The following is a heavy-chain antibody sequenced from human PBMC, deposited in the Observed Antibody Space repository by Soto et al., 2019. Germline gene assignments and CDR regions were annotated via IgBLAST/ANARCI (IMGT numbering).Heavy chain of an antibody. J-gene: IGHJ4*02. V-gene: IGHV4-59*01. CDR1: GGSISSYY. Sequence: SETLSLTGTVSGGSISSYYWSWIRQPPGKGLEWIGYIYYSGSTNYNPSLKSRVTISVDTSKNQFSLKLSSVTAADTAVYYCARDSRQQLAIDYWGQGTLVTVSS. CDR2: IYYSGST. CDR3: ARDSRQQLAIDY. D-gene: IGHD6-13*01.